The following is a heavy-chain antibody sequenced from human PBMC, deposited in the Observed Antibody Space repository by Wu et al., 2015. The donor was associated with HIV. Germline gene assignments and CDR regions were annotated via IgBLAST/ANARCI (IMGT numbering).Heavy chain of an antibody. CDR1: GYRFTGYY. CDR2: INPNSGGT. Sequence: QVQLVQSGTEVKKPGASVKVSCKASGYRFTGYYMHWVRQAPGQGLEWMGWINPNSGGTNYAQKFQGRVTMTRDTSISTAYMELSRLRSDDTAVYYCARGDVVPAAFYXYFDLWGLAPWSLSPQ. J-gene: IGHJ2*01. CDR3: ARGDVVPAAFYXYFDL. D-gene: IGHD2-2*01. V-gene: IGHV1-2*02.